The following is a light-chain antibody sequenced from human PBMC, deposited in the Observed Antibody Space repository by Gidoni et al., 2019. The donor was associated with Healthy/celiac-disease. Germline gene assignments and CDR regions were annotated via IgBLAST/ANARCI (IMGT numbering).Light chain of an antibody. J-gene: IGKJ3*01. CDR1: QSISSS. V-gene: IGKV1-9*01. Sequence: DIQLPQSPSFLSASVGDRVTITCRASQSISSSLAWYQQKPGKAPKLLIYAASTLHSGVPSRFSGSGSGTEFTITSSRLQPEDVATYYRQKLNSYPGFGRGTKVDIK. CDR2: AAS. CDR3: QKLNSYPG.